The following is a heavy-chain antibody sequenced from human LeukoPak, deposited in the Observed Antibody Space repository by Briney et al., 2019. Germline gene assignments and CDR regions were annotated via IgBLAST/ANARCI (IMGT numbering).Heavy chain of an antibody. V-gene: IGHV4-30-4*01. Sequence: SQTLSLTCTVSGGSISSGDYYWSWIRQPPGKGLEWIGYIYYSGSTYYNPSLKSRVTISVDTSKNQFSLGLSSVTAADTAVYYCARGPTRYYFDCWGQGTLVTVSS. J-gene: IGHJ4*02. CDR2: IYYSGST. CDR1: GGSISSGDYY. D-gene: IGHD4-17*01. CDR3: ARGPTRYYFDC.